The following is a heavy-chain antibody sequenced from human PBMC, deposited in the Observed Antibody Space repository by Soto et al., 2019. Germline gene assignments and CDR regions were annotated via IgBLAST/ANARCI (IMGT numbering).Heavy chain of an antibody. J-gene: IGHJ4*02. Sequence: ASVKVSCKASGYTLHWGRQAPGQGLEWMGIINPSGGSTSYAQKFQGRVTMTRDTSTSTVYMELSSLRSEDTAVYYCARGGPYSRWSYYFDYWGQGTQVTVSS. D-gene: IGHD6-6*01. V-gene: IGHV1-46*01. CDR1: GYTL. CDR2: INPSGGST. CDR3: ARGGPYSRWSYYFDY.